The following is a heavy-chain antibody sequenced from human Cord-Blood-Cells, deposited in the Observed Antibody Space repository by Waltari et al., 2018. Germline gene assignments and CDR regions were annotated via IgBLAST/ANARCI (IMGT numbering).Heavy chain of an antibody. D-gene: IGHD6-13*01. Sequence: QVQLVQSGAEVKKPGASVKVSCKASGYTFTGYYMHWVRQAPGQGLEWMGWINPNSGGTNYGQKFQGRVTMTRDTSISTAYMELSRLSSDDTAVYYCARDFASPNIAAAGTPSDYWGQGTLVTVSS. CDR3: ARDFASPNIAAAGTPSDY. V-gene: IGHV1-2*02. J-gene: IGHJ4*02. CDR2: INPNSGGT. CDR1: GYTFTGYY.